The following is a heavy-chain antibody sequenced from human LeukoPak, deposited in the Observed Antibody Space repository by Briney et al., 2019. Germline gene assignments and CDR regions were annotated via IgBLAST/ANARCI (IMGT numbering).Heavy chain of an antibody. CDR3: AREGTTGWAF. Sequence: PSETLSLTCTVSGGSISSFYWSWIRQPPGKGLEWIGYIYSSVSTKYNPSLKSRVTMSVDTSKNQFCLKVSSVTAADTAVYFCAREGTTGWAFWGQGTLVTVSS. D-gene: IGHD1-1*01. J-gene: IGHJ4*02. CDR1: GGSISSFY. V-gene: IGHV4-59*01. CDR2: IYSSVST.